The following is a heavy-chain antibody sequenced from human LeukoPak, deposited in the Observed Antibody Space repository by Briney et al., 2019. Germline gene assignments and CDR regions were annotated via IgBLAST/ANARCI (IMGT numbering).Heavy chain of an antibody. J-gene: IGHJ4*02. Sequence: SETLSLTCTVSGGSISSSSYYWGWIRQPPGKGLEWIGSIYYSGSTYYNPSLKSRVTISVDTSKNQFSLRLSSVTAADTAVYYCARCLGGRCDYFDYWGQGTLVTVSS. CDR1: GGSISSSSYY. CDR2: IYYSGST. V-gene: IGHV4-39*07. D-gene: IGHD3-16*01. CDR3: ARCLGGRCDYFDY.